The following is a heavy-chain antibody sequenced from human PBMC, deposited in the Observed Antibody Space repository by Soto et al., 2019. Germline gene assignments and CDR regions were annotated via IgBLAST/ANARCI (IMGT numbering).Heavy chain of an antibody. V-gene: IGHV4-34*01. CDR2: INHSGST. CDR1: GGSFSGYY. CDR3: ARGEVLLWFGEPKYEKNNWFDP. J-gene: IGHJ5*02. Sequence: SETLSLTCAVYGGSFSGYYWSWIRQPPGKGLEWIGGINHSGSTNYNPSLKSRVTISVDTSKNQFSLKLSSVTAADTAVYYCARGEVLLWFGEPKYEKNNWFDPWGQGTLVTVS. D-gene: IGHD3-10*01.